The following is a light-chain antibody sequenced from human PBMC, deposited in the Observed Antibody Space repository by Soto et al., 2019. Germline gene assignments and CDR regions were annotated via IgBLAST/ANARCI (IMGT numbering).Light chain of an antibody. CDR3: QQYHTWPPIT. CDR2: ETS. CDR1: QSVGSR. J-gene: IGKJ5*01. Sequence: EIVMTQSPATLSVSPGERATLPCRASQSVGSRVAWYQQKFGQPPRLLIYETSTRANGIPARFSGSGSGTDFTLSISSLQPGDVGIYSCQQYHTWPPITFGQGTRLEIK. V-gene: IGKV3-15*01.